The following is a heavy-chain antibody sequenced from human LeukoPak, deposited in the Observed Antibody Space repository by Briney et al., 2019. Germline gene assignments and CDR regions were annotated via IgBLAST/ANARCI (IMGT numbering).Heavy chain of an antibody. CDR3: ARATTYYYDSSGSETYYYGMDV. D-gene: IGHD3-22*01. J-gene: IGHJ6*02. Sequence: GASVKVSCKASGYTFTSYDVNWVRQAAGQGLEWMGWMNPNSGNTGYAQKFQGRVTMTRNTSISTAYMELSSLRSEDTAVYYCARATTYYYDSSGSETYYYGMDVWGQGTTVTVSS. V-gene: IGHV1-8*01. CDR2: MNPNSGNT. CDR1: GYTFTSYD.